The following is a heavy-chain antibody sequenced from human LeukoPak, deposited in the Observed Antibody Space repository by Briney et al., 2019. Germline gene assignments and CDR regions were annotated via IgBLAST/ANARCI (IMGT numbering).Heavy chain of an antibody. CDR3: ARVGVTYYYDSSPDY. J-gene: IGHJ4*02. V-gene: IGHV3-21*01. CDR1: GFTFSSYS. D-gene: IGHD3-22*01. CDR2: ISSSSSYI. Sequence: PGGSLRLSCAASGFTFSSYSMNWVRQAPGKGLEWVSSISSSSSYIYYADSVKGRFTISRDNAKNSLYLQMNSLRAEDTAVYYCARVGVTYYYDSSPDYWGQGTLVTVSS.